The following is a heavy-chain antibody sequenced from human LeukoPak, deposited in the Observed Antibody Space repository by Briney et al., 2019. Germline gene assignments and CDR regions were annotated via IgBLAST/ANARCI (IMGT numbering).Heavy chain of an antibody. Sequence: GSSVKVSCKASGYTFTSYAMNWVRQAPGQGLEWMGWINTNTGNPTYAQGFTGRFVFSLDTSVSTAYLQISSLKAEDTAVYYCARGDGLATILSSDYWGQGTLVTVSS. J-gene: IGHJ4*02. D-gene: IGHD5-12*01. CDR1: GYTFTSYA. CDR2: INTNTGNP. CDR3: ARGDGLATILSSDY. V-gene: IGHV7-4-1*02.